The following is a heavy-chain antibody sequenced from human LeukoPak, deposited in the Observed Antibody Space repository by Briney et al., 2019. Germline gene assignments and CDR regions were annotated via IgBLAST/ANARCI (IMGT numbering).Heavy chain of an antibody. CDR2: IKSKTAGGPT. V-gene: IGHV3-15*01. J-gene: IGHJ4*02. CDR1: GFPFTNAG. Sequence: PGGSLRLSCAGSGFPFTNAGMTWVRQAPGKGLEWVGLIKSKTAGGPTDYAAPVIGRFTISRDDSKNTLYLQMSSLETEDTAVYYCATVGSASFNYWGQGTLVTVSS. CDR3: ATVGSASFNY. D-gene: IGHD6-25*01.